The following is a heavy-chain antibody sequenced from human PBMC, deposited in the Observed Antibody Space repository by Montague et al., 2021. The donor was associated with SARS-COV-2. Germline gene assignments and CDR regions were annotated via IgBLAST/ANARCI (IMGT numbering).Heavy chain of an antibody. J-gene: IGHJ1*01. CDR3: AQRSIAAAGGYFQH. V-gene: IGHV2-5*02. D-gene: IGHD6-13*01. Sequence: PALVKPTQTLTLTCTFSGFSLSTSGVGVGWIRQPPGKALEWLALIYWDDDKRYSPSLKSRLTITKDTSKNQVVLTMTNMDTVDTATYYGAQRSIAAAGGYFQHWGQGTLVTVSS. CDR2: IYWDDDK. CDR1: GFSLSTSGVG.